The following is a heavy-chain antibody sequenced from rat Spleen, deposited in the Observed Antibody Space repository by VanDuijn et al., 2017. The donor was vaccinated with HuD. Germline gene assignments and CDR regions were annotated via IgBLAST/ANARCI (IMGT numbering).Heavy chain of an antibody. J-gene: IGHJ2*01. CDR1: GFTFNNYW. D-gene: IGHD1-12*03. CDR3: TRDRYITMMVITPSCFDY. CDR2: ITNTGGST. Sequence: EVQLVESGGGLVQPGRSLKLSCVASGFTFNNYWMTWIRQAPGKGLEWVASITNTGGSTYYPDSVKGRFTISRDNAKSTLYLQMNSMRSEDTATYYCTRDRYITMMVITPSCFDYWGQGVMVTVSS. V-gene: IGHV5-31*01.